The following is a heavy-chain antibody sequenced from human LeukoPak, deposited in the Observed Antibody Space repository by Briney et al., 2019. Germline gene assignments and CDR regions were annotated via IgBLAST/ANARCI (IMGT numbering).Heavy chain of an antibody. D-gene: IGHD4-17*01. CDR1: GGSISSYY. J-gene: IGHJ4*02. CDR2: IYYSGST. CDR3: AREGYGDPLDY. Sequence: SETLSLTCTVSGGSISSYYWSWIRQPPGKGLVWIGYIYYSGSTNYNPSLKSRVTISVDTSKNQFSLKLSSVTAADTAVYYCAREGYGDPLDYWGQGTLVTVSS. V-gene: IGHV4-59*12.